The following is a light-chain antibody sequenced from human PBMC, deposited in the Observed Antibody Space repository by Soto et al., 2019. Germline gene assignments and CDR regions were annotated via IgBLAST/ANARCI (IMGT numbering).Light chain of an antibody. Sequence: DIVMTQSPDSLAVSLGERATINCKSSQSVLYSSNNKNYLAWYQQKPGQPPKLLIYWASTRESGVPDRFSGSGSGTDFTLTVSSLQAEDVAVYYCQHTLKWPPTFGQGTRVEI. CDR1: QSVLYSSNNKNY. V-gene: IGKV4-1*01. CDR2: WAS. CDR3: QHTLKWPPT. J-gene: IGKJ1*01.